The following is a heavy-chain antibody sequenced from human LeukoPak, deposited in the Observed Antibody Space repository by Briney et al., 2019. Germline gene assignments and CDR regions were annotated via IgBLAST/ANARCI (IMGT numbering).Heavy chain of an antibody. J-gene: IGHJ2*01. CDR1: GFTLSNYA. V-gene: IGHV3-23*01. CDR2: ISYNSGSI. D-gene: IGHD3-16*01. CDR3: AKDVLRLNYGYFDL. Sequence: GGSLRLSCAASGFTLSNYAMSWVRQGPGKGPEWVAGISYNSGSIYYLDSVKGRFTISRDNSRNTLYLQMNSLRAEDTAVYYCAKDVLRLNYGYFDLWGRGTLVNVSS.